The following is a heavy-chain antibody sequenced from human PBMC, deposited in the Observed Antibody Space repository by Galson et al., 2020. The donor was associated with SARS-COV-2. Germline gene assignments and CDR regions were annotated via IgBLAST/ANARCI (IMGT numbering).Heavy chain of an antibody. CDR2: ISHDATVQ. CDR1: GFAFSSYP. J-gene: IGHJ4*02. CDR3: ARDDLSYGLDY. D-gene: IGHD3-3*01. Sequence: TGGSLRLSCAASGFAFSSYPMHWVRQAPGKGLEWLARISHDATVQIYADSVKGRFTISRDNSKNTLFLQMNSLRADDTALFYCARDDLSYGLDYWGQGTLVTVSS. V-gene: IGHV3-30*04.